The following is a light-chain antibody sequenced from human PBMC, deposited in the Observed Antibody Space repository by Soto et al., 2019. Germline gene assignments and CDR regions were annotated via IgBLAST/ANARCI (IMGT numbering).Light chain of an antibody. J-gene: IGKJ1*01. CDR2: GAS. CDR3: QQYGSSPRT. Sequence: EIVLTQPPGTLSLSPGERATLSCRASQSVSSDYLAWYQQKPGQAPRLLFYGASRRATGIPDRFSGSGSGTDFTLTISRLEPEDFAVYYCQQYGSSPRTFGQGTKVEIK. V-gene: IGKV3-20*01. CDR1: QSVSSDY.